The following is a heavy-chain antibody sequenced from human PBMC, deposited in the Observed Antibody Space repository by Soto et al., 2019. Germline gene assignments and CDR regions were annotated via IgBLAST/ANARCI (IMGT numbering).Heavy chain of an antibody. CDR2: ISYDGSNK. CDR1: CFPLGSFP. D-gene: IGHD6-19*01. V-gene: IGHV3-30-3*01. Sequence: TLSLSCSASCFPLGSFPMPWVPKAQARGLEWVAVISYDGSNKYYADSVKGRFTISRDNSKNTLYLQMNSLRAEDTAVYYCARNPPYSSGWYYYYGMDVWGQGTTVTVSS. J-gene: IGHJ6*02. CDR3: ARNPPYSSGWYYYYGMDV.